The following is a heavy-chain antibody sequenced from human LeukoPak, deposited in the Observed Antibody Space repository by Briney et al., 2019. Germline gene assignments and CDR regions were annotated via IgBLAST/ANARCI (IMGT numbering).Heavy chain of an antibody. Sequence: GGSLRLSCAASGFAFGSYAMHCVRQAPGKGLEWVALISYDGTNEYYADSVKGRFTISRDNSKNTLYLQMNSLRAEDTALYYCAREGDNNKWYRFQHWGQGTLVTVSS. J-gene: IGHJ1*01. V-gene: IGHV3-30-3*01. CDR3: AREGDNNKWYRFQH. D-gene: IGHD2-2*01. CDR2: ISYDGTNE. CDR1: GFAFGSYA.